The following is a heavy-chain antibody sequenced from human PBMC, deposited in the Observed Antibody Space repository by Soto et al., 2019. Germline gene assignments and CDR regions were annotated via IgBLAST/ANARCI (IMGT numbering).Heavy chain of an antibody. Sequence: PGGSLRLSCAASGFTFSNAWMSWVRQAPGKGLEWVGRIKSKTDGGTTDYAAPVKGRFTISRDDSKNTLYLQMNSLKTEDTAVYYCNTVRDSSAWPPYFDYWGQGTLVTVSS. CDR3: NTVRDSSAWPPYFDY. V-gene: IGHV3-15*01. D-gene: IGHD6-19*01. CDR1: GFTFSNAW. CDR2: IKSKTDGGTT. J-gene: IGHJ4*02.